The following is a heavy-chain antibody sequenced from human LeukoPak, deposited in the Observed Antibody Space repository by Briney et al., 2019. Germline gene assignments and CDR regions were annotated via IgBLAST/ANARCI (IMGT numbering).Heavy chain of an antibody. J-gene: IGHJ4*02. Sequence: SETLSLTCAVYGGSISSYYWSWIRQPPGKGLEWIGYIYYSGSTNYNPSLKSRVTISVDTSKNQFSLKLSSVTAADTAVYYCAREWGSGYSDYWGQGTLVTVSS. CDR1: GGSISSYY. D-gene: IGHD3-22*01. CDR2: IYYSGST. V-gene: IGHV4-59*01. CDR3: AREWGSGYSDY.